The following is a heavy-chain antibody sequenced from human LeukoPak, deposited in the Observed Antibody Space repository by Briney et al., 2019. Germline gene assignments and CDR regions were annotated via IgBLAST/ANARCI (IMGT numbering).Heavy chain of an antibody. D-gene: IGHD3-22*01. V-gene: IGHV3-7*01. J-gene: IGHJ4*02. CDR1: GFTFSSYW. CDR3: AREVVLSTSAWFEY. Sequence: GGSLRLSCAVSGFTFSSYWMSWVRQAPGKGLEWVANIKEDGTEKYYQDSVKGRFTISRGNAKNSLYLQMNSLRAEDTAVYYCAREVVLSTSAWFEYWGQGTLVTVSS. CDR2: IKEDGTEK.